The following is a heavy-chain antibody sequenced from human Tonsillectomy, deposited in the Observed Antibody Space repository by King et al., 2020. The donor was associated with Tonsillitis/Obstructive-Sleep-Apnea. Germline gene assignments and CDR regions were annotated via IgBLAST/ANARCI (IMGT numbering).Heavy chain of an antibody. J-gene: IGHJ4*02. CDR1: GYSFTSYW. D-gene: IGHD3-10*01. CDR2: IDPSDSYT. CDR3: AGMQLYGSGGGVTDY. Sequence: VQLVESGAEVKKPGESLRISCKGSGYSFTSYWINWVRQMPGKGLEWMGRIDPSDSYTNYSPSFQGHVTISADKSISTAYLQWSRLKASDTAMYYCAGMQLYGSGGGVTDYWGQGTLVTVSS. V-gene: IGHV5-10-1*03.